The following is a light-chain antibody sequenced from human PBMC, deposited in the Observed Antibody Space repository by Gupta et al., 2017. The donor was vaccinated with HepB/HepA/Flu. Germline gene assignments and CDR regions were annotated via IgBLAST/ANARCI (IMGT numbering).Light chain of an antibody. J-gene: IGLJ1*01. V-gene: IGLV2-14*03. CDR1: SSDVGGYNY. CDR3: NSDTSSSTQV. Sequence: QSALTQPASVSGSPVQSITISCTGTSSDVGGYNYVSWHQPHAAKAPKLMIYDGSRRAAGVASRFSGSEAGNTTSLTISGHQAEDEADYYYNSDTSSSTQVFGTGTKVTVL. CDR2: DGS.